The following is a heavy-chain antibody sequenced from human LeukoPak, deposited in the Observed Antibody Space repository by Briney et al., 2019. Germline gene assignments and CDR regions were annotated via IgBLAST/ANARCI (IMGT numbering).Heavy chain of an antibody. J-gene: IGHJ4*02. CDR2: IRSKAYGGTT. D-gene: IGHD2-8*01. CDR1: GFTFGDYA. CDR3: TSDVLMVYAPRAPFDY. Sequence: GGSLRLSCTASGFTFGDYAMSWFRQAPGKGLEWVGFIRSKAYGGTTEYAASVKGRFTISRDDSKSIAYLQMNSLKTEDTAVYYCTSDVLMVYAPRAPFDYWGQGTLVTVSS. V-gene: IGHV3-49*03.